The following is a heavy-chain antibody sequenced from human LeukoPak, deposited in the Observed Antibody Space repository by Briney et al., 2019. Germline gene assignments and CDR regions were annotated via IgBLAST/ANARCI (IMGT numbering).Heavy chain of an antibody. CDR1: GFTFSSYS. CDR3: ARGAGIAGGSYFDY. Sequence: GGSLRLSCAASGFTFSSYSMNWVRQAPGKGLEWVSSISASSNYIYYADSLKGRFTVSRDNAKNSLYLQMNSLRAEDTAVYFCARGAGIAGGSYFDYWGQGTLVTVSS. CDR2: ISASSNYI. V-gene: IGHV3-21*01. J-gene: IGHJ4*02. D-gene: IGHD6-13*01.